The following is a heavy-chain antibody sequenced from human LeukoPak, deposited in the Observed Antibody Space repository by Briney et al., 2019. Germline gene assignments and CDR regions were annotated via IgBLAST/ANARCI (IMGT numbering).Heavy chain of an antibody. V-gene: IGHV4-39*01. J-gene: IGHJ4*02. CDR3: ARIVPASSSWYDY. Sequence: QPPGKGLEWIGSIYYSGRTYYNPSLKSRVTISVDTAKNQFSLKLSSVTAADTAVYYCARIVPASSSWYDYWGQGTLVTVSS. D-gene: IGHD6-13*01. CDR2: IYYSGRT.